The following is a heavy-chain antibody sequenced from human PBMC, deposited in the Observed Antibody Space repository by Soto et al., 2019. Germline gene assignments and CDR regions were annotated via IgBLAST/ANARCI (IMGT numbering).Heavy chain of an antibody. D-gene: IGHD3-22*01. J-gene: IGHJ4*02. Sequence: SETLSLTCTVSGGSISSSSYYWGWIRQPPGKGLEWIGSIYYSGSTYYNPSLKSRVTISVDTSKNQFSLKLSSVTAADTAVYYCASTPPYYDSSGYYRSPDYFDYWGQGTLVTVSS. CDR1: GGSISSSSYY. CDR3: ASTPPYYDSSGYYRSPDYFDY. CDR2: IYYSGST. V-gene: IGHV4-39*01.